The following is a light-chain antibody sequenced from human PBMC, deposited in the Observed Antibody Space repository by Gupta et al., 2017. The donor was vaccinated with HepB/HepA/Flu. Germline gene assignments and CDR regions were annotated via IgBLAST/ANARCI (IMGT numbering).Light chain of an antibody. CDR2: DTS. J-gene: IGKJ3*01. V-gene: IGKV3-11*01. CDR1: QSLSGS. CDR3: QQRDNGQFT. Sequence: EIVLTQSPATLSLSPGERATLSCRASQSLSGSLVWYQQKPGQAPRLLIYDTSTRPGGTPSRFSGSGSGTDFTLTISNLEPEDFAVYYCQQRDNGQFTFGPGTKVDIK.